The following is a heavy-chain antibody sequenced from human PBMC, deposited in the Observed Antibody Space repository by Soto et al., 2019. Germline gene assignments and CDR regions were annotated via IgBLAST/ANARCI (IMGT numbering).Heavy chain of an antibody. CDR2: ISGSGGST. CDR3: AKDRGYYGSGCHDAFDI. D-gene: IGHD3-10*01. V-gene: IGHV3-23*01. CDR1: GFTFSSYA. Sequence: GGSLRLSCAASGFTFSSYAMSWVRQAPGKGLEWVSAISGSGGSTYYADSVKGRFTISRDNSKNTLYLQMNSLRAEDTAVYYCAKDRGYYGSGCHDAFDISGQGTMVTVSS. J-gene: IGHJ3*02.